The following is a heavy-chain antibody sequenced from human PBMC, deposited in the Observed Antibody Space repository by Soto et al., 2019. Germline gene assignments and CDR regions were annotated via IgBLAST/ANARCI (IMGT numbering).Heavy chain of an antibody. Sequence: QVQLQESGPGLVKPSETLSLTCTVSGGSISGYYWSWIRQPTGKGLEWIGYIYYSGSTKYNPSLKSRLTIAIDTSKKQFSLKLSSVTAADTAVYYCAALWTGFYGMDVWGQGTTVTVSS. CDR1: GGSISGYY. J-gene: IGHJ6*02. D-gene: IGHD3-3*01. CDR2: IYYSGST. CDR3: AALWTGFYGMDV. V-gene: IGHV4-59*01.